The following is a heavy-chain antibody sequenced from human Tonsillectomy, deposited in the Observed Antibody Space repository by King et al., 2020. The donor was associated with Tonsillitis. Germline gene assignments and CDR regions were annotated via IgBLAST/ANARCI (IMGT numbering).Heavy chain of an antibody. D-gene: IGHD3-16*01. Sequence: QLVQSGAEVKKPGESLRISCKGSGYIFTNYWINWVRQMPGKGLEWMGRIDPSDSYTNYSPSFRGHVTISADKSISTAYLQWSSLKASDTAMYYCAIGAGGFDFWGQGTLVTVSS. CDR1: GYIFTNYW. V-gene: IGHV5-10-1*01. CDR2: IDPSDSYT. CDR3: AIGAGGFDF. J-gene: IGHJ4*02.